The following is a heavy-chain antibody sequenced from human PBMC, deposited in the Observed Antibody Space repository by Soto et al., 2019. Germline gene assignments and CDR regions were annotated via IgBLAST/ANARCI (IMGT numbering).Heavy chain of an antibody. CDR2: ISSSSSYI. J-gene: IGHJ6*03. V-gene: IGHV3-21*01. D-gene: IGHD6-25*01. Sequence: EVQLVESGGGLVKPGGSLRLSCAASGFTFSSYSMNWVRQAPGKGLEWVSSISSSSSYIYYADSVKGRFTISRDNAKNSLYLQMNSLRAEDTAVYYCATKKGGDSYYYYYMDVWGKGTTVTVSS. CDR1: GFTFSSYS. CDR3: ATKKGGDSYYYYYMDV.